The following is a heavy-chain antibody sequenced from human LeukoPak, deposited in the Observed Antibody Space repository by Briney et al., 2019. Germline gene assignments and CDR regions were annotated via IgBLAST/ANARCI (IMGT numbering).Heavy chain of an antibody. V-gene: IGHV3-48*01. Sequence: PGGSLRLSCAASGFTFSSYSMNWVRQGPGKGLEWVSYISSSSSTIYYADSVKGRFTISRDNAKNSLYLQMNSLRAEDTAVYYCARGHGSGSYYPDYWGQGTLVTVPS. J-gene: IGHJ4*02. CDR3: ARGHGSGSYYPDY. CDR1: GFTFSSYS. D-gene: IGHD3-10*01. CDR2: ISSSSSTI.